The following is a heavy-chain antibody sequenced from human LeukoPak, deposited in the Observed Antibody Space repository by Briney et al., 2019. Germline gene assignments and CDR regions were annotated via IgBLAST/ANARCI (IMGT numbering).Heavy chain of an antibody. CDR2: ISSSGSTI. J-gene: IGHJ4*02. CDR3: ARDLSSGWYLSSASYYFDY. D-gene: IGHD6-19*01. Sequence: GGSLRLSCAASGFTFTDYAMTWVRQAPGKGLEWVSYISSSGSTIYYADSVKGRFTISRDNAKNSLYLQMNSLRAEDTAVYYCARDLSSGWYLSSASYYFDYWGQGTLVTVSS. CDR1: GFTFTDYA. V-gene: IGHV3-48*03.